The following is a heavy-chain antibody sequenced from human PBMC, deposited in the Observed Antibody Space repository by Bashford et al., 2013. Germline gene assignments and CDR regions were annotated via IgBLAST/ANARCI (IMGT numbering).Heavy chain of an antibody. CDR3: ARSCSSTSCPFDY. J-gene: IGHJ4*02. CDR1: GGSISSTNHY. Sequence: ETLSLTCTVSGGSISSTNHYWGWIRQPPGKGLEWIGSIYYSGSTHYNPSLKSRVTISVDTSKNQFSLKLTSVTAADTAVYYCARSCSSTSCPFDYWGQGTLVTVSS. CDR2: IYYSGST. V-gene: IGHV4-39*01. D-gene: IGHD2-2*01.